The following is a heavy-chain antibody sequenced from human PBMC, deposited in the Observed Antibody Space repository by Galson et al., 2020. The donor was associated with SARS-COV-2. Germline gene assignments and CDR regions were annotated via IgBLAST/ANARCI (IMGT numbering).Heavy chain of an antibody. CDR2: IKQDGSEK. CDR3: AVRGLYFQH. D-gene: IGHD1-26*01. J-gene: IGHJ1*01. V-gene: IGHV3-7*01. CDR1: GFTFSSYW. Sequence: AASGFTFSSYWMSWVRQAPGKGLEWVANIKQDGSEKYYVDSVKGRFTISRDNTKNSLYLQMNSLRAEDTAVYYCAVRGLYFQHWGQGTLVTVSS.